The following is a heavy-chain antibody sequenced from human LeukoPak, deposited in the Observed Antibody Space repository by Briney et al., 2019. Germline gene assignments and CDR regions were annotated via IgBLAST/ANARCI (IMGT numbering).Heavy chain of an antibody. CDR3: ARLFRYSSSPFDY. Sequence: PSETLSLTCTVSGGSISGSSYYWGWIRQPPGKGLEWIGSIYYSGSTYYNPSLKSRVTISVDTSKNQFSLKLSSVTAADTAVYYCARLFRYSSSPFDYWGQGTLVTVSS. CDR1: GGSISGSSYY. J-gene: IGHJ4*02. V-gene: IGHV4-39*01. CDR2: IYYSGST. D-gene: IGHD6-6*01.